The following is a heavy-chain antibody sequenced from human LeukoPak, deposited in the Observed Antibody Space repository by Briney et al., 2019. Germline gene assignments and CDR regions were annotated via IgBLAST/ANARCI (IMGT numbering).Heavy chain of an antibody. CDR1: GFTFSSYA. CDR2: ISYDGSNK. J-gene: IGHJ4*02. V-gene: IGHV3-30*18. CDR3: AKSTTVTQRGYFDY. D-gene: IGHD4-17*01. Sequence: SGGSLRPSCAASGFTFSSYAMSWVRQAPGKGLEWVAIISYDGSNKYYADSVKGRFTISRDNSKNTLYLQMNSLRAEDTAVYYCAKSTTVTQRGYFDYWGQGTLVTVSS.